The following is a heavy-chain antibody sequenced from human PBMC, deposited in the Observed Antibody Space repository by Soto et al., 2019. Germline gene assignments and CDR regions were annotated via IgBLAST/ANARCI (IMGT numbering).Heavy chain of an antibody. D-gene: IGHD1-26*01. CDR3: AKDELWELRRAGDFDM. CDR2: ISGSGGST. J-gene: IGHJ3*02. CDR1: GFTFSSYA. V-gene: IGHV3-23*01. Sequence: PGGSLRLSCAASGFTFSSYAMSWVRQAPGKGLEWVSAISGSGGSTYYADSVKGRFTISRDNSKNTLYLQMNSLRAEDTAVYYCAKDELWELRRAGDFDMRGQGTMVTVSS.